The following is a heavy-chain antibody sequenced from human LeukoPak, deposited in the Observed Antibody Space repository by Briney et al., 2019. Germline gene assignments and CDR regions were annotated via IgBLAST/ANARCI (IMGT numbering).Heavy chain of an antibody. J-gene: IGHJ4*02. CDR2: IHYNGST. V-gene: IGHV4-59*01. CDR3: ARVFNWSFDY. CDR1: GGSISGYY. Sequence: SETLSLTCTVSGGSISGYYWSWIRQPPGKGLEWIGYIHYNGSTNYNPSLKSRVTISVDTSKNQFSLKLSSVTAADTAVYYCARVFNWSFDYWGQGTLVTVSS. D-gene: IGHD1-1*01.